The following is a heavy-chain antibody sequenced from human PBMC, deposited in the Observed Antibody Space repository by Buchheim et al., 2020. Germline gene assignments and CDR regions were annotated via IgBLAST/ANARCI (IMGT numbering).Heavy chain of an antibody. J-gene: IGHJ2*01. CDR1: GGSISSFY. Sequence: HVQLQESGPGLVKPSETLSLSCAASGGSISSFYWSWIRQSQGKKLEWVGYILYSGSTTYNPSLKGRVTMSVETSTTQLSLWLTSVTAADTAVYYCARRSESSGYSWYFDLWGRGT. CDR3: ARRSESSGYSWYFDL. CDR2: ILYSGST. V-gene: IGHV4-59*01. D-gene: IGHD3-22*01.